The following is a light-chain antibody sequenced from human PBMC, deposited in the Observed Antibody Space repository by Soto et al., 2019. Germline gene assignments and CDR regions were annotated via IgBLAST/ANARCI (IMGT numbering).Light chain of an antibody. J-gene: IGKJ4*01. CDR1: QSITSW. V-gene: IGKV1-5*03. Sequence: DIQMTQSPSTLAASVGDRVTITCRASQSITSWLAWYQQKPGKAPNLLIYKASSLESGVPSRFSGSGSGTEFTLTISSLRPDDFATYYCQQYNSYSLTFGGGTKVEIK. CDR3: QQYNSYSLT. CDR2: KAS.